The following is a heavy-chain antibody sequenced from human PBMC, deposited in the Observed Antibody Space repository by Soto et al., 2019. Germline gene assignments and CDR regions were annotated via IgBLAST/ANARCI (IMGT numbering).Heavy chain of an antibody. Sequence: EVQLVESGGGLVKPGGSLRLSCAASGFTFSSYSMNWVRQAPGKGLEWVSSISSSSSYIYYADSVKGRFTIARDHAKNSLYLQMNSLRAEDTAVYYCARGQRSSAGIDYWGQGTLVTVSS. CDR3: ARGQRSSAGIDY. J-gene: IGHJ4*02. CDR2: ISSSSSYI. CDR1: GFTFSSYS. V-gene: IGHV3-21*01. D-gene: IGHD1-26*01.